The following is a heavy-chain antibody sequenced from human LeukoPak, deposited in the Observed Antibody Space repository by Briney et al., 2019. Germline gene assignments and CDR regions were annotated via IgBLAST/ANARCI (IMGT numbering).Heavy chain of an antibody. CDR1: GDSISTYY. V-gene: IGHV4-59*01. J-gene: IGHJ4*02. Sequence: SETLSLTCTVSGDSISTYYWSWIRQPPGKGLEWIGYVFHNGSTNYNPSLKSRVTISVATSKNQFSLILISVTDADTAVYYCARAGNGYYPFDYWGQGTLVTVSS. CDR2: VFHNGST. D-gene: IGHD3-22*01. CDR3: ARAGNGYYPFDY.